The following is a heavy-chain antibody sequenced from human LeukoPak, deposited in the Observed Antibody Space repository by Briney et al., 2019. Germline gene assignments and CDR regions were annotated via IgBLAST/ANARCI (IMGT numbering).Heavy chain of an antibody. CDR1: GFTFSSYS. CDR2: TSSSSSYI. D-gene: IGHD5-24*01. Sequence: PGGSLRLSSAASGFTFSSYSMNWVRQAPGKGLEWVSSTSSSSSYIYYADSVKGRFTISRDNAKNSLYLQMNSLRAEDTAVYYCAREGPEMATPDAFDIWGQGTMVTVSS. J-gene: IGHJ3*02. CDR3: AREGPEMATPDAFDI. V-gene: IGHV3-21*01.